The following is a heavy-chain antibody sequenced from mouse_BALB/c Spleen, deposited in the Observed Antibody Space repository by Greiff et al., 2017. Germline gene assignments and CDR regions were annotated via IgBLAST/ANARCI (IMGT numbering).Heavy chain of an antibody. CDR3: ARAGYRYEGPLAY. CDR1: GYSFTSYG. D-gene: IGHD2-14*01. J-gene: IGHJ3*01. V-gene: IGHV1S126*01. Sequence: QVQLKQSGPQLVRPGASVKISCKASGYSFTSYGMHWVKQRPGQGLEWIGLIDPSDSETRLNQKFKDKATLTVDKSSSTAYMQLSSPTSEDSAVYYCARAGYRYEGPLAYWGQGTLVTVSA. CDR2: IDPSDSET.